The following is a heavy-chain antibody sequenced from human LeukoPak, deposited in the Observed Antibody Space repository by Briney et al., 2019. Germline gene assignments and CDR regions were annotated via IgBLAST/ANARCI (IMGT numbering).Heavy chain of an antibody. CDR2: ISSSSSTI. V-gene: IGHV3-48*01. CDR1: GFTFSSYS. Sequence: GGSLRLSCAASGFTFSSYSMNWVRQAPGKGLQWVSYISSSSSTIYYADAVKGRFTISRDISKNTLYLQMNSLTAEDTAIYYCAKVRPAVPRLFGYHFDFWGQGTLVTVSS. D-gene: IGHD3-3*01. CDR3: AKVRPAVPRLFGYHFDF. J-gene: IGHJ4*02.